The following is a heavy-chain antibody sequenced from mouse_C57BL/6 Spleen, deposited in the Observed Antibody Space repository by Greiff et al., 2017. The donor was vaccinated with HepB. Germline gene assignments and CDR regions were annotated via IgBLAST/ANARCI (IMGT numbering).Heavy chain of an antibody. V-gene: IGHV5-17*01. CDR1: GFTFSDYG. CDR3: AKSNYGAWFAY. J-gene: IGHJ3*01. CDR2: ISSGSSTI. Sequence: DVMLVESGGGLVKPGGSLKLSCAASGFTFSDYGMHWVRQAPEKGLEWVAYISSGSSTIYYADTVKGRFTISRDNAKNTLFLQMTSLRSEDTAMYYCAKSNYGAWFAYWGQGTLVTVSA. D-gene: IGHD2-5*01.